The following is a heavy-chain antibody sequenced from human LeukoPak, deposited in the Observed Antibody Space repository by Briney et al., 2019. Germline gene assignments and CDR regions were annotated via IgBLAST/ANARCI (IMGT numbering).Heavy chain of an antibody. CDR1: GFTFSSYS. V-gene: IGHV3-21*01. J-gene: IGHJ4*02. Sequence: GGSLRLSCAASGFTFSSYSMNWVRQAPGKGLEWVSSISSSSSYIYYADSVKGRFTISRDNAKNSLHLQMNSLRAEDTAVYYCARDPPYSGSYYWFDYWGQGTLVTVSS. D-gene: IGHD1-26*01. CDR3: ARDPPYSGSYYWFDY. CDR2: ISSSSSYI.